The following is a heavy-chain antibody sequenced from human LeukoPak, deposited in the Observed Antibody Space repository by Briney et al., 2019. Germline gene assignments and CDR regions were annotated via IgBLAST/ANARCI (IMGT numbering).Heavy chain of an antibody. V-gene: IGHV1-2*02. CDR3: GRGIQSFDP. CDR2: INPNSSGT. Sequence: VASVKVSCKASGYTFTDYYMHWVRQAPGQGLEWMGWINPNSSGTNYAQKFQDRVTMTRDTSMSAAYMEISRLTYDDTAVYYCGRGIQSFDPWGQGTLVTVSS. J-gene: IGHJ5*02. CDR1: GYTFTDYY.